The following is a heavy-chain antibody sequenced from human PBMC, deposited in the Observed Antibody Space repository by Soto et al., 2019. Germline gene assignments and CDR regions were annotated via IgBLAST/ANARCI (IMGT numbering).Heavy chain of an antibody. J-gene: IGHJ6*02. CDR3: ARESIAVAGTASYGMDV. CDR1: GFTFSSYT. D-gene: IGHD6-19*01. CDR2: ITSSSSYI. V-gene: IGHV3-21*01. Sequence: GGSLRLSCAASGFTFSSYTMNWVRQAPGKGLEWVSPITSSSSYIYYADSVKGRFTISRDNAKNSLYLQMNSLRAEDTAVYYCARESIAVAGTASYGMDVWGQGTTVTVSS.